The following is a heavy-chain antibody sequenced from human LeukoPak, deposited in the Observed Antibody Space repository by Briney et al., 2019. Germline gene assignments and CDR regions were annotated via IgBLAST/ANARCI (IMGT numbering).Heavy chain of an antibody. J-gene: IGHJ3*01. CDR2: ISGSGGTA. V-gene: IGHV3-23*01. CDR1: GFTFSDYA. D-gene: IGHD6-13*01. CDR3: AKDVGRSSNWHYAFDV. Sequence: PGGSLRLSCTPSGFTFSDYAMSWVRQAPGKGLQWVSHISGSGGTAYYTDSVKGRFTISRDNSKNTLYLQLNSLRAEDTAVYYCAKDVGRSSNWHYAFDVWGQGTMVTVSS.